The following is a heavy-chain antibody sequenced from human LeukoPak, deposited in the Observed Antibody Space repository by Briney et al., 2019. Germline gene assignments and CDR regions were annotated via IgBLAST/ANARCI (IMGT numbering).Heavy chain of an antibody. CDR2: IKQDGSEK. Sequence: PGGSLRLSCAASGFTFTTYTMTWVRQPPGKGLEWVANIKQDGSEKHYVDSVKGRFTISRDNAKNSLYLQMNSLRAEDTAVYYCASGQGRLWGQGTLVTVSS. CDR1: GFTFTTYT. CDR3: ASGQGRL. J-gene: IGHJ4*02. V-gene: IGHV3-7*05.